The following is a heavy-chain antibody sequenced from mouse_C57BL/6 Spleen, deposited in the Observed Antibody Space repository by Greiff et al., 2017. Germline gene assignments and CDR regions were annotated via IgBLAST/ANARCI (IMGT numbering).Heavy chain of an antibody. J-gene: IGHJ4*01. CDR2: INPNNGGT. V-gene: IGHV1-26*01. CDR3: ARLTTVVDYAMDY. Sequence: VQLKQSGPELVKPGASVKISCKASGYTFTDYYMNWVKQSHGKSLEWIGDINPNNGGTSYNQKFKGKATLTVDKSSSTAYMELRSLTSEDSAVYYCARLTTVVDYAMDYWGQGTSVTVSS. CDR1: GYTFTDYY. D-gene: IGHD1-1*01.